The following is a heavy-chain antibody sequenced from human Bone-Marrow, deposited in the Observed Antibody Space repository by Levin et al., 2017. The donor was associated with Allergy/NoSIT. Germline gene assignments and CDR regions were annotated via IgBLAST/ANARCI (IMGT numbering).Heavy chain of an antibody. CDR2: IFHTGDT. CDR3: AGVHAGETDAWQRWRGFDV. V-gene: IGHV4/OR15-8*02. D-gene: IGHD2-21*01. CDR1: GDSVTNSNW. J-gene: IGHJ3*01. Sequence: SETLSLTCVVSGDSVTNSNWWTWVRQAPGKGLEWIGEIFHTGDTNYNPSLQSRVTVSIDKSTNQFSLTLTSVTAADTAVYFCAGVHAGETDAWQRWRGFDVWGQGTLVSVSS.